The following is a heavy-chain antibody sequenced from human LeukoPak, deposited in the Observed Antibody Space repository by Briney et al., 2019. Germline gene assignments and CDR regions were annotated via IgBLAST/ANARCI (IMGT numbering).Heavy chain of an antibody. J-gene: IGHJ4*02. CDR2: ISWNSGTI. CDR1: GFTFDDYA. D-gene: IGHD3-9*01. V-gene: IGHV3-9*01. CDR3: AKGKYYDILTGPHDY. Sequence: GWSLRLSCAASGFTFDDYAMHWVRQAPGKGLEWVSGISWNSGTIGYADSVKGRFTISRDNAKNSLYLQMSSLRAEDTALYYCAKGKYYDILTGPHDYWGQGTLVTVSS.